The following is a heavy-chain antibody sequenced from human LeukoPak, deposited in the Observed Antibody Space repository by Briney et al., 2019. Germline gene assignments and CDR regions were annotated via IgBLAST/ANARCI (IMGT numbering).Heavy chain of an antibody. CDR1: GYTFSAYY. Sequence: ASVKVSCKASGYTFSAYYMHWVRQAHGQGLEWMGWINPNSGDTNYVQKFQGRVTMTRDTSISTFYMELKSLRSDDTAAFYCARSPAENYPYFGEWGQGALVTVSS. J-gene: IGHJ4*02. V-gene: IGHV1-2*02. CDR2: INPNSGDT. D-gene: IGHD1-7*01. CDR3: ARSPAENYPYFGE.